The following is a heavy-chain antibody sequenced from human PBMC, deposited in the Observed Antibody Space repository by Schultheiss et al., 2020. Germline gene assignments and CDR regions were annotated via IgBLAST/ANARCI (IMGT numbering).Heavy chain of an antibody. V-gene: IGHV1-69*02. J-gene: IGHJ6*02. CDR1: GGTFSSYT. CDR2: IIPILGIA. Sequence: SVKVSCKASGGTFSSYTISWVRQAPGQGLEWMGRIIPILGIANYAQKFQGRVTITADKSTSTAYMELSSLRSEDTAVYYCARGYSSSWYFTQLYYYYGMDVWGQGTTVTVSS. CDR3: ARGYSSSWYFTQLYYYYGMDV. D-gene: IGHD6-13*01.